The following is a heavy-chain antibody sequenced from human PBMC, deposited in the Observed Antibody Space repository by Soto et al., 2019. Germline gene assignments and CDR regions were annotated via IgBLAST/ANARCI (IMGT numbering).Heavy chain of an antibody. D-gene: IGHD6-6*01. Sequence: GGSLRLSCAASGFTFSSYAMSWVRQAPGKGLEWVSAISASGLTTYYADSVKGRFTISRDNSMNTLYLQMNSLRAEDTAVFYCAKIVIGVATRPSIDYWGQGTLVNVSS. CDR2: ISASGLTT. V-gene: IGHV3-23*01. CDR1: GFTFSSYA. J-gene: IGHJ4*02. CDR3: AKIVIGVATRPSIDY.